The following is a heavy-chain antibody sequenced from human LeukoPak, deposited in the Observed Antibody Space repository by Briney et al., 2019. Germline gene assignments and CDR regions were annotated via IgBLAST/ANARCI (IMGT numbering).Heavy chain of an antibody. CDR3: ARDAVTYDAFDI. Sequence: PSETLSLTCTVSGGSITNYYWNWIRQPPAKGLEWIGYVFYSGSTNYNPSLKSRVTISVDTSKNQFSLKVTSVTAADTALYYCARDAVTYDAFDIWGQGTMVTVSS. CDR2: VFYSGST. J-gene: IGHJ3*02. D-gene: IGHD2-21*02. V-gene: IGHV4-59*01. CDR1: GGSITNYY.